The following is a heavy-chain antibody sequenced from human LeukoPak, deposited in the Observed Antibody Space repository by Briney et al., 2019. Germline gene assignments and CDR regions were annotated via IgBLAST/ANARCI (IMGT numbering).Heavy chain of an antibody. CDR1: GFTFSSYG. CDR2: ISYDGSNK. Sequence: GGSLRLSCAASGFTFSSYGMHWVRQAPGKGLEWVAVISYDGSNKYYADSVKGQFTISRDNSKNTLYLQMNSLRAEDTAVYYCAKVAYSSSPSDYWGQGTLVTVSS. D-gene: IGHD6-6*01. V-gene: IGHV3-30*18. J-gene: IGHJ4*02. CDR3: AKVAYSSSPSDY.